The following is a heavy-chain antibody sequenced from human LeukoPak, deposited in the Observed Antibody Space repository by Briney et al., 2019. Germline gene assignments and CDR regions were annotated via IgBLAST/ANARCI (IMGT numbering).Heavy chain of an antibody. V-gene: IGHV4-59*01. Sequence: SETLSLTCTVSGGSISSYYWSRIRQPPGKGLEWIGYIYYSGSTNYNPSLKSRVTISVDTSKNQFSLKLSSVTAADTAVYYCARSADQWLVRVSWFDPWGQGTLVTVSS. D-gene: IGHD6-19*01. CDR3: ARSADQWLVRVSWFDP. J-gene: IGHJ5*02. CDR1: GGSISSYY. CDR2: IYYSGST.